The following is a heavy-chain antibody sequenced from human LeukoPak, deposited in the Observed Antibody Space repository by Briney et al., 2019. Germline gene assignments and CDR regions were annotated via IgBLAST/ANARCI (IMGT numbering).Heavy chain of an antibody. Sequence: GGSLRLSCAVSGFTFSSYAMSWVRQAPGKGLEWVSAISGSGGSTYYADSVKGRFTISRDNSKNTLYLQMNSLRAEDTAVYYCAKIPYIVVVPAADNWFDPWGQGTLVTVSS. CDR2: ISGSGGST. V-gene: IGHV3-23*01. J-gene: IGHJ5*02. CDR1: GFTFSSYA. D-gene: IGHD2-2*01. CDR3: AKIPYIVVVPAADNWFDP.